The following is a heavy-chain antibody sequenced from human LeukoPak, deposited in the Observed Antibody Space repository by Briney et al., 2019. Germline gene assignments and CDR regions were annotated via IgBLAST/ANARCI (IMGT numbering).Heavy chain of an antibody. CDR1: GGSFSGYY. CDR2: INHSGST. J-gene: IGHJ4*02. CDR3: ARGGDYPFDC. Sequence: PSETLSLTCAVYGGSFSGYYWSWIRQPPGKGLEWIGEINHSGSTNYNPSLKSRVTISVDTSKNQFSLKLSSVTAADTAVYYCARGGDYPFDCWGQGTLVTVSS. V-gene: IGHV4-34*01. D-gene: IGHD4-17*01.